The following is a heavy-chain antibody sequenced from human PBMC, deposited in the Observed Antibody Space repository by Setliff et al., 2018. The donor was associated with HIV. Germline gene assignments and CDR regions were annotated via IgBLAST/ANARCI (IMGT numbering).Heavy chain of an antibody. CDR3: ARDRVDIVVVVAARGYYYYGMDV. J-gene: IGHJ6*02. V-gene: IGHV3-30*04. Sequence: GGSLRLSCAASGFTFSSYAMHWVRQAPGKGLEWVAVITYDGSNKYYADSVKGRFTISRDNSKNTLYLQMNSLRAEDTAVYYCARDRVDIVVVVAARGYYYYGMDVWGQGTTVTVSS. CDR1: GFTFSSYA. D-gene: IGHD2-15*01. CDR2: ITYDGSNK.